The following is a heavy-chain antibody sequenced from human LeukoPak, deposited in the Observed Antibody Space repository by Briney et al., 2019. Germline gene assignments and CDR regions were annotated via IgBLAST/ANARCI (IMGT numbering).Heavy chain of an antibody. Sequence: GGSLRLSCAASGFTFSSYGMHWVRQAPGKGLEWVAVIWYDGSNKYYADSVKGRFTISRDNSKNTLYLQMNSLRAEDTAVYYCARFGSSRYYFDYWGQGTLVTVSS. CDR1: GFTFSSYG. V-gene: IGHV3-33*01. D-gene: IGHD6-13*01. J-gene: IGHJ4*02. CDR2: IWYDGSNK. CDR3: ARFGSSRYYFDY.